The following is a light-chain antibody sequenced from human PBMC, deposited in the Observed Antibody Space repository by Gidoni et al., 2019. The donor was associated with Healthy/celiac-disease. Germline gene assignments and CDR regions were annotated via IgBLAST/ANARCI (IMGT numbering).Light chain of an antibody. Sequence: SYELTQTTSVSVSPGQTASITCSGDELGDKDACWYQQETGQSPVLVIYQDSKRPSGIPERFSGSNSGNTATLTISGTHAMDEADYYCQAWDSSPSYVFGTGTKVTVL. V-gene: IGLV3-1*01. CDR1: ELGDKD. J-gene: IGLJ1*01. CDR3: QAWDSSPSYV. CDR2: QDS.